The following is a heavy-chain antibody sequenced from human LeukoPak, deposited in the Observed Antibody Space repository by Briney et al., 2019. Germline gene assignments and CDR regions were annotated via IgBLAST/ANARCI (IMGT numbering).Heavy chain of an antibody. CDR2: TIPIFGTA. CDR1: GGTFSSYA. V-gene: IGHV1-69*01. D-gene: IGHD5-12*01. CDR3: ARDLVEDIVASYRTYYGMDV. Sequence: SVKVCCKASGGTFSSYAISWVRQAPGQGLEWMGGTIPIFGTANYAQKFQGRVTITADESTSTAYMELSSLRSEDTAVYYCARDLVEDIVASYRTYYGMDVWGKGTTVTVSS. J-gene: IGHJ6*04.